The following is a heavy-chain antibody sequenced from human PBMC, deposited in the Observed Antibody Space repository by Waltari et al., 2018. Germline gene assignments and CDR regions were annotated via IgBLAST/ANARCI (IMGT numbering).Heavy chain of an antibody. CDR2: ISSSSSTI. CDR1: GFTFSSYS. D-gene: IGHD3-16*02. CDR3: ARDRVTFGGVIGYYFDY. Sequence: EVQLVESGGGLVQPGGSLRLSCAASGFTFSSYSMNWVRQAPGQGLVWVSYISSSSSTIYYADPVKGRFTISRDNAKNSLYLQMNSLRAEDTAVYYCARDRVTFGGVIGYYFDYWGQGTLVTVSS. J-gene: IGHJ4*02. V-gene: IGHV3-48*01.